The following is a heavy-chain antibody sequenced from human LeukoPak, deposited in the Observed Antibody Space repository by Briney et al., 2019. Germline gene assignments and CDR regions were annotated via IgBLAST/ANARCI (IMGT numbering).Heavy chain of an antibody. D-gene: IGHD3-10*01. CDR3: AKEESGALAY. V-gene: IGHV3-33*06. J-gene: IGHJ4*02. CDR2: ICYDGSNK. Sequence: PGGSLTLSCAASGFTFSSYGMHWVRQAPGKGLEGVAVICYDGSNKYYADSVKGRFTISRDNSKNTLYLQMSSLRAEDTAVYYCAKEESGALAYWGQGTLVTVSS. CDR1: GFTFSSYG.